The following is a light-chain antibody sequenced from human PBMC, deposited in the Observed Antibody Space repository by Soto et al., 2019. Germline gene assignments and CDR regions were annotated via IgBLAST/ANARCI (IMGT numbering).Light chain of an antibody. Sequence: EIVLTQSPGTLSLSPGERATLSFRASQSVSRSYLAWYQQKPGQAPRLLIYGASSRATGIPDRFSGSGSGTDFTLTISKLEPEDFAVYYCQQYDNSPLFGPGTKVEIK. CDR2: GAS. V-gene: IGKV3-20*01. CDR3: QQYDNSPL. CDR1: QSVSRSY. J-gene: IGKJ3*01.